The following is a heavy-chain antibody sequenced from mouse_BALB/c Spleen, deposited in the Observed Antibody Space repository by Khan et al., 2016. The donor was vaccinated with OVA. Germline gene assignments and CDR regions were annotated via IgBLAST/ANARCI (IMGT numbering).Heavy chain of an antibody. V-gene: IGHV1-4*01. CDR2: INPSSGYT. CDR3: ARDGAYYRNDGWFAD. CDR1: GYTFTSYT. Sequence: QVQLQESGAALARPGASVKMSCKASGYTFTSYTIHWIKQRPGQGLEWIGYINPSSGYTNYHQKFKAKATLTADNSSTTAYMHLSSLTSDDSAVYYCARDGAYYRNDGWFADWGQGTRVTVSA. J-gene: IGHJ3*01. D-gene: IGHD2-14*01.